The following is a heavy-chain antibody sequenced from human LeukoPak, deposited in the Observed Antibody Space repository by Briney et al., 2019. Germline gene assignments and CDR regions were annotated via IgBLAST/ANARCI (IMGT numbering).Heavy chain of an antibody. CDR3: ARSYYGSGTPYGMDV. D-gene: IGHD3-10*01. CDR1: GFTFSRHW. CDR2: IKQDGSEK. Sequence: GGSLRLSCAVSGFTFSRHWMSWVRQAPGKGLEWLANIKQDGSEKYYVDSVEGRFTISRDNAKNSLYLQMNSLRAEDTAVYYCARSYYGSGTPYGMDVWGQGTTVTVSS. J-gene: IGHJ6*02. V-gene: IGHV3-7*01.